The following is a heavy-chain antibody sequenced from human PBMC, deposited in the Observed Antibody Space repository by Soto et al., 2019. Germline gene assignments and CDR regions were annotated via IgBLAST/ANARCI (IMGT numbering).Heavy chain of an antibody. Sequence: QVHLQESGPGLVKPSETLSLTCTVSGGSINNHYWSWIRQPPEKGLEWIGYIYYTGSTNYNPFLKSRVTMSVDTSKNQFSLNLTSLTAADTAIYYCARANWYSEYWGQGTLVTVSS. D-gene: IGHD7-27*01. V-gene: IGHV4-59*11. CDR2: IYYTGST. J-gene: IGHJ4*02. CDR1: GGSINNHY. CDR3: ARANWYSEY.